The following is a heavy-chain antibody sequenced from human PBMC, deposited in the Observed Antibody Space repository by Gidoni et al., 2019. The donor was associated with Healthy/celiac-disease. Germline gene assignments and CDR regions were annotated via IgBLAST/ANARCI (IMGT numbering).Heavy chain of an antibody. CDR3: AKDISRSSGWGAIDY. V-gene: IGHV3-9*01. Sequence: EVQLVESGGGLVQPGRSLRLSCAASGFTFDDYAMHWVRQAPGKGLEWVSGISWNSGSIGYADSVKGRFTISRDNAKNSLYLQMNSLRAEDTALYYCAKDISRSSGWGAIDYWGQGTLVTVSS. D-gene: IGHD6-19*01. J-gene: IGHJ4*02. CDR1: GFTFDDYA. CDR2: ISWNSGSI.